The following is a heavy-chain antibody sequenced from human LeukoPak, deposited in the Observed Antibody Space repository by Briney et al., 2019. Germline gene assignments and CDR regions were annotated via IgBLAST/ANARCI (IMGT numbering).Heavy chain of an antibody. Sequence: PSETLSLTCAVYGGSFSGYYWSWIRQPPGKGLEWIGEINHSGSTNYNPSLKSRVTISVDTSKNQFSLKLSSVTAADTAVYYCARGRYSSSWYRYFQHWGQGTLVTVSS. CDR2: INHSGST. CDR3: ARGRYSSSWYRYFQH. V-gene: IGHV4-34*01. J-gene: IGHJ1*01. D-gene: IGHD6-13*01. CDR1: GGSFSGYY.